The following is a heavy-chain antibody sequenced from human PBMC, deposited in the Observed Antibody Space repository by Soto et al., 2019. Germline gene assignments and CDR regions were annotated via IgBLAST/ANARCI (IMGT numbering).Heavy chain of an antibody. D-gene: IGHD3-22*01. CDR3: GRHDSPPPTMTYDSSGYYNYYYYYYGMDV. CDR1: GFTFSSYA. J-gene: IGHJ6*02. Sequence: QVQLVESGGGVVQPGRSLRLSCAASGFTFSSYAMHWVRQAPGKGLEWVAVISYDGSNKYYADSGKGRFTISRDNSKNMRVLTMKRLTAEDTAVYYCGRHDSPPPTMTYDSSGYYNYYYYYYGMDVWGQGTTVTVSS. V-gene: IGHV3-30-3*01. CDR2: ISYDGSNK.